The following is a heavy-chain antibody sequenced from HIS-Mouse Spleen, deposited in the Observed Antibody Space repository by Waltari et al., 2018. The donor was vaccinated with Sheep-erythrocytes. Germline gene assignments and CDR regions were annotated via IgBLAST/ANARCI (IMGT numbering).Heavy chain of an antibody. Sequence: QVQLQQSGPGLVKPSQTLSLTCAISGDRVSSNSAAWNWIRQSPSRGLEWLGRTYYRSKWDNDYAVSGKSRITINPDTSKNQFSLQLNSVTPEDTAVYYWARARRRGITIFCGWFDPWGQGTLVTVSS. CDR3: ARARRRGITIFCGWFDP. CDR2: TYYRSKWDN. J-gene: IGHJ5*02. V-gene: IGHV6-1*01. D-gene: IGHD3-3*01. CDR1: GDRVSSNSAA.